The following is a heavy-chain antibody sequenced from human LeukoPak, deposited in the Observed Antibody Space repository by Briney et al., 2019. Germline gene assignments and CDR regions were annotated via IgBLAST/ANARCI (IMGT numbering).Heavy chain of an antibody. J-gene: IGHJ4*02. D-gene: IGHD2-15*01. CDR2: INSDGSST. V-gene: IGHV3-74*01. CDR3: ARPGYCSGGSCYGVDY. Sequence: GASLQISCAASGFTFSSYWMHWVRQAPGKGLVWVSRINSDGSSTSYADSVKGRFTISRDNAKNTLYLQMNSLRAEDTAVYYCARPGYCSGGSCYGVDYWGQGTLVTVSS. CDR1: GFTFSSYW.